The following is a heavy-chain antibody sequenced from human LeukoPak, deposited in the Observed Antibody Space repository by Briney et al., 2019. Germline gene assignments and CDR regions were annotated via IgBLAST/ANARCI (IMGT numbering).Heavy chain of an antibody. D-gene: IGHD6-13*01. CDR1: GYTFTGYY. Sequence: ASVKVSCKASGYTFTGYYMHWVRQAPGQGLEWMGWINPNSGGTNYAQKFQGWVTMTRDTSISTAYMELSRLRSDDTAVYYCARGGGSSRWYRWFDPWGQRTLVTVSS. J-gene: IGHJ5*02. CDR3: ARGGGSSRWYRWFDP. CDR2: INPNSGGT. V-gene: IGHV1-2*04.